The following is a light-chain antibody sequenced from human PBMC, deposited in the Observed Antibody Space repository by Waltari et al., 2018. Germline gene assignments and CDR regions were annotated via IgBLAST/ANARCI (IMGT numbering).Light chain of an antibody. CDR3: SSQSTKNGVI. CDR1: SSDVGCDDS. Sequence: QSALTQPASVSGSPGQSITISCTGSSSDVGCDDSVYCYEDQPGQAPKVIIYDVNKRPSGVSDRFSGSKSGNTASLTISGLQAEDEATFYCSSQSTKNGVIFGGGTKVTVL. CDR2: DVN. J-gene: IGLJ2*01. V-gene: IGLV2-14*03.